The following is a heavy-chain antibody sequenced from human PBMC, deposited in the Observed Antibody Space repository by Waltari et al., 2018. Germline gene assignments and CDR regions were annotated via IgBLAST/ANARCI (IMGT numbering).Heavy chain of an antibody. CDR2: ISSSSSYR. Sequence: EVQLVESGGGLVKPGGSLRLSCAASGFTFSSYSMNWVRQAPGKGLEWVSSISSSSSYRSYADSVKGRCTISRDNAKNSLYLQMNSLRAEDTAVYYCASSRDACDIWGQGTMVTVSS. V-gene: IGHV3-21*01. CDR1: GFTFSSYS. J-gene: IGHJ3*02. CDR3: ASSRDACDI.